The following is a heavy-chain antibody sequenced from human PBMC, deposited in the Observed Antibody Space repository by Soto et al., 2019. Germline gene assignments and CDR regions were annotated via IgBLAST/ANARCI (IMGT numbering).Heavy chain of an antibody. D-gene: IGHD6-19*01. J-gene: IGHJ4*02. CDR3: ARRNTAGFLRYFDN. CDR2: IVPNIGTV. Sequence: VPLVQSGAEVMQPGSSVKVSCKPSGGTLTNFINYPINWVRQSPGQGLEWMGGIVPNIGTVNYAQKFQGRVTMTADKSTGTVYMELSSLRSDDSALYYCARRNTAGFLRYFDNWGQGTLVTVSS. CDR1: GGTLTNFINYP. V-gene: IGHV1-69*06.